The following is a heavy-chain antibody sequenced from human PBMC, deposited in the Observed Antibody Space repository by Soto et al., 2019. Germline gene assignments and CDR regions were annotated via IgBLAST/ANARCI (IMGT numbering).Heavy chain of an antibody. V-gene: IGHV4-4*02. CDR3: AYSTGWYRHDV. Sequence: QVQLQESRAGLVKPSGTLSLTCAVSGDSISNSRWWTWVRQPPGKGLEWIGDIFHSGDTNYNPSLKSRVFISVDKSQNQFSLKVSSVTAADTAVYYCAYSTGWYRHDVWGQGTLVTVSS. CDR2: IFHSGDT. CDR1: GDSISNSRW. J-gene: IGHJ3*01. D-gene: IGHD6-19*01.